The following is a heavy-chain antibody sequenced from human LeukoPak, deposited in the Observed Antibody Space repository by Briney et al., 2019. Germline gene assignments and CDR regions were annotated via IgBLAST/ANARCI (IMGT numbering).Heavy chain of an antibody. Sequence: PSETLSLTCTVSGGSISSSSYYWGWIRQPPGKGLEWIGSIYYSGSTYYNPSLKSRVTISVDKSKNQFSLKLSSVTAADTAVYYCARVDGEYDYVWGTSPINWFDPWSQGTLVTVSS. CDR1: GGSISSSSYY. D-gene: IGHD3-16*01. CDR3: ARVDGEYDYVWGTSPINWFDP. V-gene: IGHV4-39*07. J-gene: IGHJ5*02. CDR2: IYYSGST.